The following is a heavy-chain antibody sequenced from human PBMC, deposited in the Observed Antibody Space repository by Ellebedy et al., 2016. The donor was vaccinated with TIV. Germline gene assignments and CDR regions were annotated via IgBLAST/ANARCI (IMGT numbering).Heavy chain of an antibody. D-gene: IGHD6-13*01. CDR1: GFTFSSYG. J-gene: IGHJ6*02. V-gene: IGHV3-33*01. CDR2: IRYDGSNK. CDR3: AREMAAAGLVVLYYYGMDV. Sequence: GESLKISCAASGFTFSSYGMHWVRQAPGKGLEWVAVIRYDGSNKNYADSVKGRFTISRDNSKNTLYLQMNSLRAEDTAVYYCAREMAAAGLVVLYYYGMDVWGQGTTVTVPS.